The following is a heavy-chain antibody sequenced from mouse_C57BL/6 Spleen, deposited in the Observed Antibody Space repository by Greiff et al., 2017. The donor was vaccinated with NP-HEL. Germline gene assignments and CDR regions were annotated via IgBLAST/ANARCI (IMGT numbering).Heavy chain of an antibody. J-gene: IGHJ3*01. V-gene: IGHV14-2*01. Sequence: VHVKQSGAELVKPGASVKLSCTASGFNIKDYYMHWVKQRTEQGLEWIGRIDPEDGETKYAPKFQGKATITADTSSNTAYLQLSSLTSEDTAVYYCATYDYGEGPSFAYWGQGTLVTVSA. CDR2: IDPEDGET. CDR3: ATYDYGEGPSFAY. D-gene: IGHD2-4*01. CDR1: GFNIKDYY.